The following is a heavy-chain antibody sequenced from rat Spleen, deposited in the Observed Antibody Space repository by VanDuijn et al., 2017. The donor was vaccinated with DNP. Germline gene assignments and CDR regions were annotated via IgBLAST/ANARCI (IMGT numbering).Heavy chain of an antibody. J-gene: IGHJ2*01. V-gene: IGHV3-1*01. CDR3: ARWRIGPHYFDY. D-gene: IGHD1-11*01. Sequence: EVQLQESGPGRVKPSQPRALTCAVTGSWITRNDWGWIREFPGNKMQYIGHISYSGTTNYNPSLKSRISITRDTSKNQFFLHLHSVTTEDTATFYCARWRIGPHYFDYWGQGVMVTVSS. CDR1: GSWITRND. CDR2: ISYSGTT.